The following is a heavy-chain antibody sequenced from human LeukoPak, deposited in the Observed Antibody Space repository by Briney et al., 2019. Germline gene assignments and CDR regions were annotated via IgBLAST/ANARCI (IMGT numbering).Heavy chain of an antibody. D-gene: IGHD6-13*01. CDR2: ITTSSSYI. V-gene: IGHV3-21*01. J-gene: IGHJ3*02. CDR3: ASQLGDASDI. CDR1: GFTFSTYT. Sequence: GGSLRLSCAASGFTFSTYTMNWVRQAPGKGLEWVSSITTSSSYIYYADSVKGRFTISRDNAKNSLYLQMNSLRAEDTAVYYCASQLGDASDIWGQGTMVTVSS.